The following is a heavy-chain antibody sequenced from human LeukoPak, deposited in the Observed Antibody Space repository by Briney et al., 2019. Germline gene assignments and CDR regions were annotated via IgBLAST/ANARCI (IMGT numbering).Heavy chain of an antibody. CDR2: INHSGST. Sequence: SETLSLTCAVYGGSFSGYYWSWIRQPPGKGLGWIGEINHSGSTNYNPSLKSRVTISVDTSKNQFSLKLSSVTAADTAVYYCSSTQWLVRRGYFQQCGQGTLVTVSS. CDR3: SSTQWLVRRGYFQQ. V-gene: IGHV4-34*01. D-gene: IGHD6-19*01. J-gene: IGHJ1*01. CDR1: GGSFSGYY.